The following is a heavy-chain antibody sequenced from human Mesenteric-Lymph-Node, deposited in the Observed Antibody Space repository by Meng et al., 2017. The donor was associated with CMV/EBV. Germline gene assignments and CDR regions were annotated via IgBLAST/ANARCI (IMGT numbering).Heavy chain of an antibody. CDR2: IRSKTNSYAT. CDR1: GFTFSGSA. Sequence: KLSCAASGFTFSGSAMHWVRQASGKGLEWVGRIRSKTNSYATAYAASVKGRFTISRDDSKNTAYLQMNSLKTEDTAVYYCAKGTDLDYWGQGTLVTVSS. J-gene: IGHJ4*02. D-gene: IGHD3-10*01. CDR3: AKGTDLDY. V-gene: IGHV3-73*01.